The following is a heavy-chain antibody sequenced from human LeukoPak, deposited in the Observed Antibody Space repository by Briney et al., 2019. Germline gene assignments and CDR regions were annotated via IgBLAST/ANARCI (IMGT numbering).Heavy chain of an antibody. V-gene: IGHV4-38-2*01. Sequence: SETLSLTCAVSGYSISSGYYWGWIRQPPGKGLGWIGSIYHSGSTYYNPSLKSRVTIVVDTSKNQFSLKLSSGTAADTAVYYCARLGYCSSTSCYYFDYWGQGTLVTVSS. CDR1: GYSISSGYY. D-gene: IGHD2-2*01. CDR3: ARLGYCSSTSCYYFDY. CDR2: IYHSGST. J-gene: IGHJ4*02.